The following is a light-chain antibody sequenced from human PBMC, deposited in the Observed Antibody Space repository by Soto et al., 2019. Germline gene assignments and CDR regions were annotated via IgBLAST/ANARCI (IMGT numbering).Light chain of an antibody. J-gene: IGKJ5*01. CDR3: QQSYMDPIT. CDR1: QSISTY. CDR2: DSS. Sequence: HITHSQSSLSASVGNRVTITFVAIQSISTYLNWYQKKPGKAPNLLIYDSSRLQSGVPSRFSGSGGGTDFTLSISSLQPEDFATYFCQQSYMDPITFGQGTRLEIK. V-gene: IGKV1-39*01.